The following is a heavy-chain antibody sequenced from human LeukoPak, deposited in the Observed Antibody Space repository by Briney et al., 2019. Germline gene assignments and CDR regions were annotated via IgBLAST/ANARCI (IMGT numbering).Heavy chain of an antibody. D-gene: IGHD6-19*01. CDR3: AKGRWTAVAADFDY. Sequence: GGSLRLSRAASGFTFSSYSMNWVRQAPGKGLEWVSAISGSGGSTYYADSVKGRFTISRDNSKNTLYLQMNSLRAEDTAVYYCAKGRWTAVAADFDYWGQGTLVTVSS. CDR2: ISGSGGST. V-gene: IGHV3-23*01. CDR1: GFTFSSYS. J-gene: IGHJ4*02.